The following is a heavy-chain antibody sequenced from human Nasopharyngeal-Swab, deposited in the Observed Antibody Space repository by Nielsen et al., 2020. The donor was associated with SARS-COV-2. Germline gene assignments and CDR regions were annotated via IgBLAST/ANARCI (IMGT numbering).Heavy chain of an antibody. J-gene: IGHJ5*02. D-gene: IGHD1-7*01. Sequence: ASVKVSCKASGYTFTSYAMHWVRQAPGQRLEWMGWINAGNGNTKYAQKLQGRVTMTTDTSTSTAYMELRSLRSDDTAVYYCARTDWNYDRSWFDPWGQGTLVTVSS. CDR1: GYTFTSYA. CDR3: ARTDWNYDRSWFDP. CDR2: INAGNGNT. V-gene: IGHV1-3*01.